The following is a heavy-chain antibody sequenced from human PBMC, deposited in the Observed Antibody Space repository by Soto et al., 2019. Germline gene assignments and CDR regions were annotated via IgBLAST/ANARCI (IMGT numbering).Heavy chain of an antibody. CDR1: GYSFTDYH. Sequence: ASVKVSCKASGYSFTDYHIDWVRQAPGQGLEWLGRINPKSGGTSTAQKFQGWVTMTRDRSIGTVYMELTRLRSDDTAVYFCARGHSTDCSNGVCSFFYNHEMDVWGQGTTVTV. CDR3: ARGHSTDCSNGVCSFFYNHEMDV. V-gene: IGHV1-2*04. CDR2: INPKSGGT. D-gene: IGHD2-8*01. J-gene: IGHJ6*02.